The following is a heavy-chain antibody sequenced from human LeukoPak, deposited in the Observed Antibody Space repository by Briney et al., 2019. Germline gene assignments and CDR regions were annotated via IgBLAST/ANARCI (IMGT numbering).Heavy chain of an antibody. J-gene: IGHJ5*01. CDR2: IKRDGNEK. V-gene: IGHV3-7*01. CDR3: AKEGAYPIITYDS. CDR1: GFTFSSYW. Sequence: HPGGSLRLSCAASGFTFSSYWMNWVRQAPGKGLEWVANIKRDGNEKNYVDSVRGRFSISRDNAKNSLYLQMDSLRAEDTAVYYCAKEGAYPIITYDSWVQGALVTVSS. D-gene: IGHD3-10*01.